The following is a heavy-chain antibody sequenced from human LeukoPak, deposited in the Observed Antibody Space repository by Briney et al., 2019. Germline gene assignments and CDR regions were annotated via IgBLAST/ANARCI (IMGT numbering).Heavy chain of an antibody. CDR2: ITSDGGT. CDR3: ARAPSEIGGYYPEYFRH. J-gene: IGHJ1*01. D-gene: IGHD3-22*01. Sequence: GGSLRLSCAASGFTFSTYWMHWVRQAPGKGLVWVSRITSDGGTNYADSVKGRFTISRDNAKKTVSLQMNSLRPEDTGVYYCARAPSEIGGYYPEYFRHWGQGTLVTVSS. V-gene: IGHV3-74*01. CDR1: GFTFSTYW.